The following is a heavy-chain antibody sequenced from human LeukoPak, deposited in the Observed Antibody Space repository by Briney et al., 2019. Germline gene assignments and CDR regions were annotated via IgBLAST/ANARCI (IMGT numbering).Heavy chain of an antibody. Sequence: GGSLRLSCAASGFTFSTYGMHWVRQGPGKGLEWVAVIWYDGSNKYYADSVKGRFTISRDNSKNTLYLQMNSLRAEDTAVYYCARAPYYGSNWFDPWGQGTLVTVSS. CDR2: IWYDGSNK. CDR1: GFTFSTYG. J-gene: IGHJ5*02. D-gene: IGHD3-10*01. CDR3: ARAPYYGSNWFDP. V-gene: IGHV3-33*01.